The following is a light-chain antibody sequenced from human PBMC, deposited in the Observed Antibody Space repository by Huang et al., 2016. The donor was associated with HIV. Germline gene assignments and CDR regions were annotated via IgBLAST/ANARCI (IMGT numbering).Light chain of an antibody. CDR1: QGIGRY. CDR2: AAS. J-gene: IGKJ3*01. CDR3: QQLKAYPIT. V-gene: IGKV1-9*01. Sequence: IQLTQSPSPLSASVGDRVTITCRASQGIGRYLVWYQQKPGKAPKLLIYAASTLQSGVPSRFVGSGSGTDFTLTISSLQTEEFATYYCQQLKAYPITFGPGTQVDIK.